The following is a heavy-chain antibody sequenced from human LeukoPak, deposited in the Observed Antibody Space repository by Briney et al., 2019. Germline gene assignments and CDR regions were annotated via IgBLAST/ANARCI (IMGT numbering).Heavy chain of an antibody. D-gene: IGHD1-26*01. CDR2: MNPNSGNT. J-gene: IGHJ5*02. Sequence: GASVKVPCKASGYTFTSYDINWVRQATGQGLEWMGWMNPNSGNTGYAQKFQGRVTMTRNTSISTAYMELSSLRSEDTAVYYCAGVRGVKYSGSYYNWFDPWGQGTLVTVSS. CDR1: GYTFTSYD. V-gene: IGHV1-8*01. CDR3: AGVRGVKYSGSYYNWFDP.